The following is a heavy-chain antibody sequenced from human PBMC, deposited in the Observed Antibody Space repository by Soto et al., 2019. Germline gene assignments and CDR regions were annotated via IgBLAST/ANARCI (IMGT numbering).Heavy chain of an antibody. CDR3: VRARSTDSRPDY. J-gene: IGHJ4*02. CDR1: GFTFSLYS. CDR2: ITSSSSYI. Sequence: EVQLVESGGGLVKPGGSLRLSCAASGFTFSLYSMIWVRQAPGKGLEWVASITSSSSYIYHEDSLKGRFTISRDNAKNSLFLQLDSLRAEDTAVYFCVRARSTDSRPDYWGQGTLVTVSS. D-gene: IGHD3-22*01. V-gene: IGHV3-21*01.